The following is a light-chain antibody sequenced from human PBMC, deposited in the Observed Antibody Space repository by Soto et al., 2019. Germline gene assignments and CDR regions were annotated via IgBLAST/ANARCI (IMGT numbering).Light chain of an antibody. CDR3: QQSRSTPPFT. CDR2: AAS. CDR1: QSISTT. J-gene: IGKJ4*01. V-gene: IGKV1-39*01. Sequence: DIELTQSPSSLSASVGDRVTITCRASQSISTTLNWYQQRPGKAPKLLIYAASTLYGRVPSRFSGGGSGTDFTLTINGLQPEDFATYYCQQSRSTPPFTFGGGTRV.